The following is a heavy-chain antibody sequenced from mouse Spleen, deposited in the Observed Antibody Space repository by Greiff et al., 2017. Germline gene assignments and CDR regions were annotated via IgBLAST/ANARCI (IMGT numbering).Heavy chain of an antibody. CDR1: GFTFSDYY. CDR3: ARGYRYDDWYFDV. Sequence: EVQRVESEGGLVQPGSSMKLSCTASGFTFSDYYMAWVRQVPEKGLEWVANINYDGSSTYYLDSLKSRFIISRDNAKNILYLQMSSLKSEDTATYYCARGYRYDDWYFDVWGAGTTVTVSS. CDR2: INYDGSST. V-gene: IGHV5-16*01. D-gene: IGHD2-14*01. J-gene: IGHJ1*01.